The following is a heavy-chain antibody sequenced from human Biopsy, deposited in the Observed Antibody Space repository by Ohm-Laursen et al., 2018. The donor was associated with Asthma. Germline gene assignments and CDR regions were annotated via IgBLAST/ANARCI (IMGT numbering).Heavy chain of an antibody. D-gene: IGHD4-17*01. V-gene: IGHV4-30-4*01. Sequence: TLSLTCRVSGGYTGSSDHHWAWIRQAPGKGLEWIGFVFWSGSTHYSRSLERRVPVSIDTATNEFSTKLWSVTPADTAVYFCARVVSYGDIYFGIDVWGPGNTVVVS. CDR3: ARVVSYGDIYFGIDV. J-gene: IGHJ6*02. CDR1: GGYTGSSDHH. CDR2: VFWSGST.